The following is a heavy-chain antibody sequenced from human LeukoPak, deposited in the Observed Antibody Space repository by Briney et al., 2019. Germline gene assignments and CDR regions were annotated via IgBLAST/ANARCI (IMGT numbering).Heavy chain of an antibody. V-gene: IGHV1-69*13. CDR3: ATPWEYQLLLLGAPYYGMDV. CDR1: GGTFSSYA. CDR2: IIPIFGTA. D-gene: IGHD2-2*01. Sequence: SVKVSCKASGGTFSSYAISWVRQAPGQGLEWMGGIIPIFGTANYAQKFQGRVTITADESTSTAYMELSSLRSEDTAVYYCATPWEYQLLLLGAPYYGMDVWGQGTTVTVSS. J-gene: IGHJ6*02.